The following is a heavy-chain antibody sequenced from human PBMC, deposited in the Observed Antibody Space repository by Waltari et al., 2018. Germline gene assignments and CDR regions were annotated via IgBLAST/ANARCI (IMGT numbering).Heavy chain of an antibody. CDR3: ARDSSGWYYAFDI. V-gene: IGHV3-7*01. D-gene: IGHD6-19*01. CDR2: IKQDGSEK. J-gene: IGHJ3*02. Sequence: EVQLVESGGGLVQPGGSLRLSCAASGFTFRSYWMSWVRQAPGKGLEWVANIKQDGSEKYYVDSVKGRFTISRDNAKNSLYLQMNSLRAEDTAVYYCARDSSGWYYAFDIWGQGTMVTVSS. CDR1: GFTFRSYW.